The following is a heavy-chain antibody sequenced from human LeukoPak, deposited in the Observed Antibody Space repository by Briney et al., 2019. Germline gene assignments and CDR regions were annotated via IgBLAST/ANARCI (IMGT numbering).Heavy chain of an antibody. CDR3: ARGYMVVTYFDY. CDR2: IHPEGNEK. D-gene: IGHD4/OR15-4a*01. V-gene: IGHV3-7*03. J-gene: IGHJ4*02. CDR1: GFSFTNFW. Sequence: GGSLRLSCAVSGFSFTNFWMSWVRQAPGRGLEWVANIHPEGNEKYHVESVKGRFTISRDNAKNSLYLQMNSLRAEDTALYYCARGYMVVTYFDYWGQGTLVTVSS.